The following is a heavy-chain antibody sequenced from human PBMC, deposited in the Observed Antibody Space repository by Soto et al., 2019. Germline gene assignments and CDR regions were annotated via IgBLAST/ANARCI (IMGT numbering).Heavy chain of an antibody. CDR1: GVTFSNAW. J-gene: IGHJ3*02. CDR2: IKSKTDGGTT. Sequence: GGALRVSWAGSGVTFSNAWRSWGRQGPGKGLEWVGRIKSKTDGGTTDYAAPVKGRFTISRDDSKNTLYLQMKSLKTEDTAVYYCTTVPYSGYDYDAFDSWGQRTMVPFSS. V-gene: IGHV3-15*01. CDR3: TTVPYSGYDYDAFDS. D-gene: IGHD5-12*01.